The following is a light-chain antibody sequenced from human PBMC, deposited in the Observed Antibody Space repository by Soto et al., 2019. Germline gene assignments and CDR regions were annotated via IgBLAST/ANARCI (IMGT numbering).Light chain of an antibody. J-gene: IGLJ2*01. Sequence: QSVLTQPASVSGSPGQSITISCTGTSSDVGGYNYVSWYQHHPGKAPKLMIYEVTNRPSGVSNRFSASKSGNTASLTISGLQADDEADYYCNSYTTSSTLVFGGGTQLTVL. CDR3: NSYTTSSTLV. CDR2: EVT. CDR1: SSDVGGYNY. V-gene: IGLV2-14*01.